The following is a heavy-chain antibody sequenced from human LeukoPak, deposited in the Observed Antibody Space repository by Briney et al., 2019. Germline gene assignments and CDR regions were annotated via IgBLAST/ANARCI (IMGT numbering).Heavy chain of an antibody. J-gene: IGHJ4*02. CDR1: GYIFTTYY. Sequence: ASVKVSCKASGYIFTTYYMNWVRQAPGQGFEWMGIINPSVGSTSYAQKFQGRVTMTRDTSTSTVYMELSSLRSEDTAVYYCAREGIAVAATFDYWGQGTLVTVSS. V-gene: IGHV1-46*01. CDR3: AREGIAVAATFDY. CDR2: INPSVGST. D-gene: IGHD6-19*01.